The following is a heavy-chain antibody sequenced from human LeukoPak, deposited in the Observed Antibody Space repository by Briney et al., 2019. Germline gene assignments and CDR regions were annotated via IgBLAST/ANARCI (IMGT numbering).Heavy chain of an antibody. Sequence: GGSLRLSCEASGFTFGSHAMYWVRQAPGKGLEWVAGIFGSGGSPHYADPVKGRFTISRNNSRNTVYLRINSLRAEDTAVYYCGKTTVGYSSGQKPAWPVDYWGQGTLVTVSS. D-gene: IGHD5-18*01. V-gene: IGHV3-23*01. CDR3: GKTTVGYSSGQKPAWPVDY. CDR2: IFGSGGSP. CDR1: GFTFGSHA. J-gene: IGHJ4*02.